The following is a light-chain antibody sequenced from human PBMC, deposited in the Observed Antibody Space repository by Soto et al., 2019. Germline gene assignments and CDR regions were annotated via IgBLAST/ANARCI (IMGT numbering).Light chain of an antibody. J-gene: IGKJ1*01. CDR1: QSISNS. CDR3: QQYNSYSRT. V-gene: IGKV1-5*01. CDR2: DAS. Sequence: DIHMTQSPSTLSASVVDIVTITFLASQSISNSLAWYQQKPGKAPKLLIYDASNLESGVPSRFSGSGSGTEFTLTISSLQPDDFATYYCQQYNSYSRTFGQGTKVDIK.